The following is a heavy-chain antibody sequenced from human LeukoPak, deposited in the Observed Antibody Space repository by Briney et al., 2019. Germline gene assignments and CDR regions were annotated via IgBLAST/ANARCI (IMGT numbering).Heavy chain of an antibody. CDR2: ISSSSSTI. CDR3: ASVRDSSGYYYHYYYYMDV. CDR1: GFTFSSYS. J-gene: IGHJ6*03. V-gene: IGHV3-48*01. Sequence: GGSLRLSCAASGFTFSSYSMNWVRQDPGKGLEWVSYISSSSSTIYYADSVKGRFTISRDNAKNSLYLQMNSLRAEDTAVYCCASVRDSSGYYYHYYYYMDVWGKGTTFTVSS. D-gene: IGHD3-22*01.